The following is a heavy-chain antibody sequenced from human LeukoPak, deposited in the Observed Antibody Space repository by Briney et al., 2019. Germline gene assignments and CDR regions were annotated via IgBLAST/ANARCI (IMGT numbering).Heavy chain of an antibody. J-gene: IGHJ4*02. D-gene: IGHD1-26*01. Sequence: ASVKVSCKASGYSSSSYGLAWVRLAPGQGLEWMGWISGNGDNTKYVQKFQGRVTMTTDTSTSTAYMELRSLRSDGTAIYFCARVHGYYIGLYYFDYWGQGTLVTVSS. V-gene: IGHV1-18*01. CDR2: ISGNGDNT. CDR3: ARVHGYYIGLYYFDY. CDR1: GYSSSSYG.